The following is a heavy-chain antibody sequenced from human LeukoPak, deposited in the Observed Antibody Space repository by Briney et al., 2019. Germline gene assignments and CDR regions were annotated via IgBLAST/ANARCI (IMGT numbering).Heavy chain of an antibody. CDR1: GGSFSGYY. Sequence: PSETLSLTCAVYGGSFSGYYWSWIRQPPGKGLEWIGDINHSGSTNYNPSLKSRVTISLDTSKNQFSLKLSFVTAADTAVYYCARARGRIRGGSRIWFDPWGQGTLVTVSS. J-gene: IGHJ5*02. V-gene: IGHV4-34*01. CDR3: ARARGRIRGGSRIWFDP. CDR2: INHSGST. D-gene: IGHD2-15*01.